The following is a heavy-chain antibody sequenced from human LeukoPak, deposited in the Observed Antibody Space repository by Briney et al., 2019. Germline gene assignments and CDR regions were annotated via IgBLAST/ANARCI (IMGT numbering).Heavy chain of an antibody. J-gene: IGHJ4*02. CDR2: ITLDGSDS. CDR1: GFPFSSHW. CDR3: TTENWYVFEN. V-gene: IGHV3-7*04. D-gene: IGHD1-1*01. Sequence: GGSLRLSCAASGFPFSSHWMAWVRQAPGKGREWVATITLDGSDSYYVDSVKGRFTVSRDNAKNSLYLQMNSLRVEDTAVFYCTTENWYVFENWGQGSLVTVSS.